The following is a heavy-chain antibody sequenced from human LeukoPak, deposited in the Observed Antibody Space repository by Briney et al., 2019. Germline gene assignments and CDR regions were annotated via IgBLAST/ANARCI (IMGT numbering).Heavy chain of an antibody. J-gene: IGHJ1*01. CDR2: ISGSGGST. Sequence: PGGSLRLSCAASGLTFSSYAMSWVRQAPGKGLEWVSAISGSGGSTYYADSVKGRFTISRDNSKNTLYLQMNSLRAEDTAVYYCAKGGEIAARWSPIQHWGQGTLVTVSS. CDR1: GLTFSSYA. CDR3: AKGGEIAARWSPIQH. D-gene: IGHD6-6*01. V-gene: IGHV3-23*01.